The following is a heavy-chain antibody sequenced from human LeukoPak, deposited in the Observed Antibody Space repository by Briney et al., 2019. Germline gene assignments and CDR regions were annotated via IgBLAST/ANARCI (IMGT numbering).Heavy chain of an antibody. D-gene: IGHD3-9*01. Sequence: SETLSLTCTVPGASVTSYYWSWIRQPPGKRLQWIGYISDSGSTNYNPSLKSRVTISRDTSKNQFSLKLTSVTAADTALYYCAGHNYDVLTGYHFEYWGQATLVTVSS. CDR2: ISDSGST. J-gene: IGHJ4*02. V-gene: IGHV4-59*08. CDR3: AGHNYDVLTGYHFEY. CDR1: GASVTSYY.